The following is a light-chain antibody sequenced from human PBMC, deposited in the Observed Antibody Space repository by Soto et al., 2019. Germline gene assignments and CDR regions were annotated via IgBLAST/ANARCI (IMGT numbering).Light chain of an antibody. J-gene: IGKJ4*01. CDR3: QQYGSSPPLT. CDR1: QTVSSNY. Sequence: EIVLTQSPDTLSLSPGDRASLSCRVSQTVSSNYLAWYQQKPGQAPRLLIYGASSRATGIPDRFSGSGSGTDFTLTISRLEPEDFAVYYCQQYGSSPPLTFGGGTKVEIK. CDR2: GAS. V-gene: IGKV3-20*01.